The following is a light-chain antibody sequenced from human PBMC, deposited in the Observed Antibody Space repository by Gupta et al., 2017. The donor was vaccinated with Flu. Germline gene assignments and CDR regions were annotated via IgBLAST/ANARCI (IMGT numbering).Light chain of an antibody. Sequence: EIQMTPTPSSLSAFVRDRVTITCLASQSISTYLNRYQQKPEKAPKLLIYAASSLQSGVPSRFSGSGSGTDFTLTISSLQPEDFSTYYCQQSYSTPYSFGQGTKLEIK. V-gene: IGKV1-39*01. J-gene: IGKJ2*03. CDR1: QSISTY. CDR2: AAS. CDR3: QQSYSTPYS.